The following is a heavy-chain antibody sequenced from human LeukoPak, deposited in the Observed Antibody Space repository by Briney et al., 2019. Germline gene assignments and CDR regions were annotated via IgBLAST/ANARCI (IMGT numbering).Heavy chain of an antibody. CDR1: GFTFSSYC. Sequence: PGGSLRLSCASSGFTFSSYCMNWVRQPPGKGQERVSYISTSSSTIYYADSVKGRFAISRDNAKNSLYLQMNSLRAEDTAVYHCARGGYKSLRGSYRVNDFDYWGQGTQVTVSS. J-gene: IGHJ4*02. D-gene: IGHD3-16*02. CDR3: ARGGYKSLRGSYRVNDFDY. CDR2: ISTSSSTI. V-gene: IGHV3-48*01.